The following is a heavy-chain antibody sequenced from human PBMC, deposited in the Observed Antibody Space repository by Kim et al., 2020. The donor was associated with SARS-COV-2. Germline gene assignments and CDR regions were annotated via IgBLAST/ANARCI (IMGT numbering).Heavy chain of an antibody. CDR3: ARDPSLPGDY. CDR2: ISDTGRTI. Sequence: GGSLRLSCVASGFTFSTYWMHWVRQAPGKGLEWVSRISDTGRTIDYADSVKGRFTISRDNAKNTLYLQMNSLRVEDTALYYCARDPSLPGDYWGQGTRVTVSS. J-gene: IGHJ4*02. CDR1: GFTFSTYW. V-gene: IGHV3-74*01.